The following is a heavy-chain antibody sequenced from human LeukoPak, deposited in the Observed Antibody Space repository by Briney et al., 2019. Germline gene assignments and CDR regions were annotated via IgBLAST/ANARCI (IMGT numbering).Heavy chain of an antibody. CDR1: GLTVSSNY. CDR3: ARDSYVDSEAVRWFDP. CDR2: IYRGGPT. V-gene: IGHV3-66*01. D-gene: IGHD4-17*01. J-gene: IGHJ5*02. Sequence: PGGSLRLSGAASGLTVSSNYMSWVRQAPGKGLEWVSVIYRGGPTYYADSVKGRFTISRDNSKNTLYLQMNSLRAEDTAVYYCARDSYVDSEAVRWFDPWGQGTLVTVSS.